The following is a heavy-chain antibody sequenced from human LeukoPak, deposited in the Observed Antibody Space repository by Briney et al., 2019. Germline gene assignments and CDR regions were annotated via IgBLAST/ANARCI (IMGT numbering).Heavy chain of an antibody. Sequence: GSLRLSCVASGFSVSSSYMSWVRQAPGKGLEWIGEVNLQGSTNYNPSLMGRVAISVDMSENHISLQLTSVTAADTAVYYCAREGGPYRPLDYSGQGTLVTVSS. CDR2: VNLQGST. CDR3: AREGGPYRPLDY. V-gene: IGHV4-4*02. J-gene: IGHJ4*02. CDR1: GFSVSSSY.